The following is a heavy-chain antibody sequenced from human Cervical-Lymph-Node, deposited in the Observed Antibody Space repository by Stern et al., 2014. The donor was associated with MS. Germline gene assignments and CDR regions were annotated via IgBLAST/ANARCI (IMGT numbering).Heavy chain of an antibody. J-gene: IGHJ4*02. CDR1: GGTFSSYA. V-gene: IGHV1-69*01. Sequence: VQLVESGAEVKKPGSSVKVSCKASGGTFSSYAISWVRQAPGQGLEWMGGIIPIFGTANYAQKFQGRVTIPADESTSTAYMELSSLRSEDTAVYYCARDAHNYYDSSGYLNYWGQGTLVTVSS. D-gene: IGHD3-22*01. CDR3: ARDAHNYYDSSGYLNY. CDR2: IIPIFGTA.